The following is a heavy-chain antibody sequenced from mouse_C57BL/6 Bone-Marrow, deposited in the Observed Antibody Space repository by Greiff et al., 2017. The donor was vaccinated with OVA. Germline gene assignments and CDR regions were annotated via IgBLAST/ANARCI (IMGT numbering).Heavy chain of an antibody. Sequence: DVHLVESGGDLVKPGGSLKLSCAASGFTFSSYGMSWVRQTPDKRLEWVATISSGGSYNYYPDSVKGRFTISRDNAKNTLYLQMSSLKSEDTAMYYCARPDSNGYYYAMDYWGQGTSVTVSS. CDR1: GFTFSSYG. CDR3: ARPDSNGYYYAMDY. V-gene: IGHV5-6*01. J-gene: IGHJ4*01. D-gene: IGHD2-5*01. CDR2: ISSGGSYN.